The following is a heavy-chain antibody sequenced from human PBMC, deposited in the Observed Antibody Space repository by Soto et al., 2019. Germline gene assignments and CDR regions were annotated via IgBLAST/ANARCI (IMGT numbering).Heavy chain of an antibody. J-gene: IGHJ4*02. CDR1: GFTFSSYA. Sequence: GGSVRLSCAASGFTFSSYAMHWVRQAPGKGLEWVAVISYDGSNKYYADSVKGRFTISRDNSKNTLYLQMNSLRAEDTAVYYCARLTITMVFGVITSSENDFDYWGQGTLVTVFS. V-gene: IGHV3-30-3*01. CDR2: ISYDGSNK. D-gene: IGHD3-10*01. CDR3: ARLTITMVFGVITSSENDFDY.